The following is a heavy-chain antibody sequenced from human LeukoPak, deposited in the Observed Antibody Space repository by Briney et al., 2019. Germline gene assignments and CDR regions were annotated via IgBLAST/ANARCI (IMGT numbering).Heavy chain of an antibody. Sequence: ASVKVPCKASGYTFSNYGICWVRQALGQGLEWMGWISAYNGYTNYAQKLQGRVTMTTDTSTSTAYMELRSLRSDDTAVYYCAKDPPGLRYFDWLLFGGDKTNWFDPWGQGTLVTVSS. V-gene: IGHV1-18*01. J-gene: IGHJ5*02. CDR1: GYTFSNYG. CDR3: AKDPPGLRYFDWLLFGGDKTNWFDP. CDR2: ISAYNGYT. D-gene: IGHD3-9*01.